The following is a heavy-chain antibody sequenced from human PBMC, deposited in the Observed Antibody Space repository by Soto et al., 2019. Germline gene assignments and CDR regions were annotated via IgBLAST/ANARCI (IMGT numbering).Heavy chain of an antibody. V-gene: IGHV3-30*18. D-gene: IGHD1-1*01. CDR3: AKSVYNWNDGFFDY. CDR1: GFTFSSYG. J-gene: IGHJ4*02. CDR2: ISYDGINK. Sequence: QVQLVESGGGVVQPRRSLRLSCAASGFTFSSYGMHWVRQAPGKGLEWVSVISYDGINKYYADSVKGRFTISRDNSKNTLYLQMNSLRAEDTAVYYCAKSVYNWNDGFFDYWGQGTLVTVSS.